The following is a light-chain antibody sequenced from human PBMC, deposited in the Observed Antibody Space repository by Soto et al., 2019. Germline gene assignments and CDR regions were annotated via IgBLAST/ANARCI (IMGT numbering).Light chain of an antibody. CDR2: AAS. V-gene: IGKV1-39*01. CDR3: QQSFITPWT. CDR1: QSISDY. Sequence: DIHMTQSPSSLSASVGDRVTITCRASQSISDYLNWYQQKPGEAPNVLIYAASSLHSGVPSRFSGSGSETDFTLTISSLQPEDFATYFCQQSFITPWTFGQGTKVDIK. J-gene: IGKJ1*01.